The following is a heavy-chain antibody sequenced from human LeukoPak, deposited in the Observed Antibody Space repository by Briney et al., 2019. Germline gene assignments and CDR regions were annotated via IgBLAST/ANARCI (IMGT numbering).Heavy chain of an antibody. CDR1: GGSISSYY. CDR2: IYYDGST. V-gene: IGHV4-59*01. D-gene: IGHD3-22*01. Sequence: PSETLSLTCTVSGGSISSYYWSWIRQPPGKGLEWIGYIYYDGSTNYNPSLKSRVTMSVDTSKNQFSLKLSSVTAADTAVYYCARPRSYYSDSSGYYYYDYWGQGALVTVSS. J-gene: IGHJ4*02. CDR3: ARPRSYYSDSSGYYYYDY.